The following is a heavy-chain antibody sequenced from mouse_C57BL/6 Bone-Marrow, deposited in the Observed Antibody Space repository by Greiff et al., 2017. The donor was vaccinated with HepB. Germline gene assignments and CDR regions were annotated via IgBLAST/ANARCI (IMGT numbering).Heavy chain of an antibody. J-gene: IGHJ1*03. CDR3: ARYDYGRDWYFDV. CDR1: GYTFTSYD. V-gene: IGHV1-85*01. D-gene: IGHD1-1*01. CDR2: IYPRDGST. Sequence: VMLVESGPELVKPGASVKLSCKASGYTFTSYDINWVKQRPGQGLEWIGWIYPRDGSTKYNEKFKGKATLTVDTSSSTAYMELHSLTSEDSAVYFCARYDYGRDWYFDVWGTGTTVTVSS.